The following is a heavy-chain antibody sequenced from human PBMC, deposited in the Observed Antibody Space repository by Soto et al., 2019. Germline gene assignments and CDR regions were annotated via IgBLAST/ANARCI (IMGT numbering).Heavy chain of an antibody. Sequence: ASVKVSCKASGDTFSKYAISWVRQAPGQGLEWMGWIIPIFGATNHAQKFQGRVTMTADESTSTAYMELRSLTSDDTAVYYCARGNYDFWSGPDAFDIWGQGTMVTVSS. CDR3: ARGNYDFWSGPDAFDI. J-gene: IGHJ3*02. D-gene: IGHD3-3*01. CDR1: GDTFSKYA. V-gene: IGHV1-69*13. CDR2: IIPIFGAT.